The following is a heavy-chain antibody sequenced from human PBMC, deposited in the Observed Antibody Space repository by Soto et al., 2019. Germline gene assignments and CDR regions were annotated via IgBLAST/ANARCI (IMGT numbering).Heavy chain of an antibody. J-gene: IGHJ5*02. CDR3: ARDRTATMSNWFDP. D-gene: IGHD5-12*01. CDR1: GGSISSGGYY. CDR2: IYYSGST. V-gene: IGHV4-31*03. Sequence: QVQLQESGPGLVKPSQTLSLTCTVSGGSISSGGYYWSWIRQHPGKGLEWIGYIYYSGSTYYNPSLMSRVTISVDTSKNQFSLKLSSVTAADTAVYYCARDRTATMSNWFDPWGQGTLVTVSS.